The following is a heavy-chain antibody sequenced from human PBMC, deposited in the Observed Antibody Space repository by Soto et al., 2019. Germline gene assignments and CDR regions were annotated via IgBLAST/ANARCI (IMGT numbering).Heavy chain of an antibody. D-gene: IGHD2-21*02. CDR3: AREPTAEKVDS. V-gene: IGHV4-30-4*01. Sequence: VQLQESGPGLVRPSQTLSLTCSVSGASIYNGGYFWSWIRRSPGKGLEWIGHIHNSGSPYNNPSLNSRITKSAATFTNHFSRAMTSMTAADTATYYWAREPTAEKVDSWGQGILVTVSS. J-gene: IGHJ4*02. CDR1: GASIYNGGYF. CDR2: IHNSGSP.